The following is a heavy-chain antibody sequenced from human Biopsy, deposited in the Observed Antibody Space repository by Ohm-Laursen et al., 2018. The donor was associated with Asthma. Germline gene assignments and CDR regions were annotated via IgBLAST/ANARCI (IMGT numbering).Heavy chain of an antibody. V-gene: IGHV3-33*05. D-gene: IGHD6-13*01. CDR2: ISYDGSNK. CDR3: ARVWQLATLDY. J-gene: IGHJ4*02. Sequence: SLRLSCAAPGFTFSSYGMHWVRQAPGKGLEWVAVISYDGSNKYYADSVKGRFTISRDNAKNSLYLQMNSLRAEDTAVYYCARVWQLATLDYWGQGTLVTVSS. CDR1: GFTFSSYG.